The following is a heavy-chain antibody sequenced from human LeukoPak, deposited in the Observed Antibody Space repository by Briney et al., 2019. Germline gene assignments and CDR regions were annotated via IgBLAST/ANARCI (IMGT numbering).Heavy chain of an antibody. CDR1: GGSITNNHYY. CDR3: ARHVPSALRVVVVTSDWYFDL. CDR2: IFHSGST. J-gene: IGHJ2*01. D-gene: IGHD2-21*02. Sequence: PSETLSLTCTASGGSITNNHYYWGWIRQPPGKGLEWIGTIFHSGSTYYTPSLRSRVTISVHTPKRQFSVNLRSVTAADTALYYCARHVPSALRVVVVTSDWYFDLWGRGTLVGVSS. V-gene: IGHV4-39*01.